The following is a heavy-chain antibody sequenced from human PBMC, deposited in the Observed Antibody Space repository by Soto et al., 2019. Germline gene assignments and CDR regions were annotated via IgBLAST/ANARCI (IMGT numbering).Heavy chain of an antibody. CDR3: ARWPQPRYTADPYAVDV. J-gene: IGHJ6*02. CDR2: INPNSGGT. CDR1: GYTFTGYY. D-gene: IGHD3-16*02. V-gene: IGHV1-2*02. Sequence: ASVKVSCKASGYTFTGYYMHWVRQAPGQGLEWMGWINPNSGGTNYAQKFQGRVTMTRDTSISTAYMELRSLRSEDTAVYYCARWPQPRYTADPYAVDVWGQGTRVTVSS.